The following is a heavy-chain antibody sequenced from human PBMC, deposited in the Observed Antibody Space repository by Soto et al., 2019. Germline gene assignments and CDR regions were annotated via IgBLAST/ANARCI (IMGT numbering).Heavy chain of an antibody. Sequence: QVQLVQSGAEVKKPGSSVKVSCKASGGTFSSYAISWVRQAPGQGLEWMGGIIPIFGTANYAQKFQGRVTITAEESTSTDYMELRSLRSEDTAVYYCARTQEPYSRSSGLWNWFDPWGQGTLVTVSS. CDR3: ARTQEPYSRSSGLWNWFDP. V-gene: IGHV1-69*01. CDR2: IIPIFGTA. D-gene: IGHD6-6*01. CDR1: GGTFSSYA. J-gene: IGHJ5*02.